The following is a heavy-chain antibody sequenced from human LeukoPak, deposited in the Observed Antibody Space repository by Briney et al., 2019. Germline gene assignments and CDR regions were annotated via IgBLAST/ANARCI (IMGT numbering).Heavy chain of an antibody. CDR2: ISISGSTI. V-gene: IGHV3-48*03. CDR1: GFTFSSYE. CDR3: ARVLGVEDFWSGSDNWFDP. D-gene: IGHD3-3*01. J-gene: IGHJ5*02. Sequence: GGSLRLSCAASGFTFSSYEMNWVRQAPGKGLEWVSYISISGSTIYYADSVKGRFTISGDNAKNSLYLQMNSLRAEDTAVYYCARVLGVEDFWSGSDNWFDPWGQGTLVTVSS.